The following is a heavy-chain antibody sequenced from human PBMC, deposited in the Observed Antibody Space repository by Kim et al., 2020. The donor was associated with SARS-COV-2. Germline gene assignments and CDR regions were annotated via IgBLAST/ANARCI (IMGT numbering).Heavy chain of an antibody. J-gene: IGHJ4*02. D-gene: IGHD3-22*01. CDR3: ASGLYDSSGYGGFYFDY. Sequence: VKGRFTISRDNSKNTLYLQMNSLRAEDTAVYYCASGLYDSSGYGGFYFDYWGQGTLVTVSS. V-gene: IGHV3-30*01.